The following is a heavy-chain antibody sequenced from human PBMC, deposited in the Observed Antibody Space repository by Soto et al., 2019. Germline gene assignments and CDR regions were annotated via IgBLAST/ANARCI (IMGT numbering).Heavy chain of an antibody. CDR3: ASTPVAARYFDY. J-gene: IGHJ4*02. CDR2: INQDGNEK. V-gene: IGHV3-7*01. Sequence: EVQLVESGGGLVQPGGPLRLSGSASGLTFNSAWMTWVRQAPGKGLEWVVNINQDGNEKFYVDSVMGRFTISRDNAKNSLFLQMNSLRVEDTAVYYCASTPVAARYFDYWGRGTLVTVSS. CDR1: GLTFNSAW. D-gene: IGHD6-6*01.